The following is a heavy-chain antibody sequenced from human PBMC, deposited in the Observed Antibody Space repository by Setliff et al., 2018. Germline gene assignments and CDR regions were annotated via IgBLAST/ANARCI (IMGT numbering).Heavy chain of an antibody. D-gene: IGHD3-3*01. CDR2: IHYNGNS. CDR1: GGSISSDNYL. V-gene: IGHV4-31*02. Sequence: SETLSLTCTVSGGSISSDNYLWSWIRQHPEKGLEWIAYIHYNGNSYYNPSLKSRVTISVDTSKNQFSLKLSSVTAADTAVYYCARRETYYNFWSGYYAYWGQGTLVTVSS. J-gene: IGHJ4*02. CDR3: ARRETYYNFWSGYYAY.